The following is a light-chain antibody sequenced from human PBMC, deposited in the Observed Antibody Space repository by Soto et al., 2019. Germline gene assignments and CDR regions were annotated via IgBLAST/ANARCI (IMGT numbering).Light chain of an antibody. V-gene: IGLV1-40*01. J-gene: IGLJ2*01. Sequence: QSVLTQPPSVSGAPGQRVTISCTGSSSNIGAGYDVHWYQQLPGTAPKLLIYGNSIRPSGVPDRFSGSKSGTSASLAITGLQAEDEADYYCQSYDSSLSGFVVFGGGTKVTVL. CDR1: SSNIGAGYD. CDR2: GNS. CDR3: QSYDSSLSGFVV.